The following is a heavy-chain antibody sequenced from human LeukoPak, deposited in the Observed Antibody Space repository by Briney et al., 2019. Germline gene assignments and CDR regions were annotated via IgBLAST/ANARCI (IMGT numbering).Heavy chain of an antibody. V-gene: IGHV3-7*01. Sequence: WGSLRLSCAASGFTFSSYAMHWVRQAPGKGLECVANIKQDGSEKYYVDSVKGRFTISRDNAKNSLYLQMNSLRAEDTAVYYCARKNGLDYWGQGTLVTVSS. CDR3: ARKNGLDY. CDR1: GFTFSSYA. CDR2: IKQDGSEK. J-gene: IGHJ4*02.